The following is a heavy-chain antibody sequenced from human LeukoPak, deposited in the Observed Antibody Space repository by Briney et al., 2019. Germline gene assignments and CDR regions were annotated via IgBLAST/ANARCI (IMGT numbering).Heavy chain of an antibody. V-gene: IGHV4-59*08. D-gene: IGHD3-10*01. CDR1: GGSISYYY. CDR3: AASSHSGSYRAY. CDR2: SHDSGES. J-gene: IGHJ4*02. Sequence: PSETLSLTCSVSGGSISYYYWSWIRQPPGNGLEGIGYSHDSGESNYNPSLQSRVIISRDTSKNQFSLNLMSVTAADTAVYYCAASSHSGSYRAYWGQGTPVTVSS.